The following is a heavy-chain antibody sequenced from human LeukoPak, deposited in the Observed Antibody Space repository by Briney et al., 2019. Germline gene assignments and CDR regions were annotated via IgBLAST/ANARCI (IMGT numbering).Heavy chain of an antibody. CDR3: ARVRDFSNWFDP. Sequence: GSSVKVSCKASEGTFSSYAISWVRQAPGQGLEWMGGIIPIFGTANYAQKFQGRVTITTDESTSTAYMELSSLRSEDTAVYYCARVRDFSNWFDPWGQGTLVTVSS. CDR1: EGTFSSYA. J-gene: IGHJ5*02. CDR2: IIPIFGTA. V-gene: IGHV1-69*05. D-gene: IGHD5-24*01.